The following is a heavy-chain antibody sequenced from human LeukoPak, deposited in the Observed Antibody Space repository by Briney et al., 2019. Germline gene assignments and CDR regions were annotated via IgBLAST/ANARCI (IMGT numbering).Heavy chain of an antibody. CDR2: IWYDGRTK. V-gene: IGHV3-33*01. Sequence: GGSLRLSREVSGFTFSNYGMHWVRQAPGKGLEWLALIWYDGRTKFHADSVKGRFTISRDNSANTLYLQMSSLRVEDTAVYYCAREWGRIAVAGGPGYWGQGARVTVSS. J-gene: IGHJ4*02. CDR3: AREWGRIAVAGGPGY. D-gene: IGHD6-19*01. CDR1: GFTFSNYG.